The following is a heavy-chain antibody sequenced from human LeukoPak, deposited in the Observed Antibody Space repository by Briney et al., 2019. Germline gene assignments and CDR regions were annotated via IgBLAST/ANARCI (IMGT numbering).Heavy chain of an antibody. D-gene: IGHD4-23*01. CDR1: GFSFSRYW. Sequence: GGSLRLSCAASGFSFSRYWMHWVRQAPGKGLVWVSRIGSDGSTTSYADSVKGRFTISRDNAKNTVYLQMNGLRDEDTAVYYCATGGSPTAVATSDLWGRGTLVTVSS. V-gene: IGHV3-74*01. CDR3: ATGGSPTAVATSDL. CDR2: IGSDGSTT. J-gene: IGHJ2*01.